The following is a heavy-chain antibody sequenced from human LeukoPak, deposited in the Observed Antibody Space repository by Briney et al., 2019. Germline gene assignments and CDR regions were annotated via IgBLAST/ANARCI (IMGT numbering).Heavy chain of an antibody. CDR2: IYPGDSDT. J-gene: IGHJ4*02. D-gene: IGHD5-24*01. Sequence: GESLKISCKGSGYSFTSYWIGWVRQMPGKGLECMGIIYPGDSDTKYSPSFQGQVTISADRSIGTAYLQWSSLKASDTAMYYCARLRDGYNDYWGQGTLVTVSS. CDR3: ARLRDGYNDY. V-gene: IGHV5-51*01. CDR1: GYSFTSYW.